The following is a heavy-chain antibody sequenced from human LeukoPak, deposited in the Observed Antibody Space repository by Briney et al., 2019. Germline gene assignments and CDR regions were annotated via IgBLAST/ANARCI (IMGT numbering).Heavy chain of an antibody. CDR2: IYYTGGT. CDR3: ARLSKGRYFDYIFDN. V-gene: IGHV4-39*01. J-gene: IGHJ4*02. D-gene: IGHD3-9*01. CDR1: GGSVSSTEFY. Sequence: SETLSLTCTVSGGSVSSTEFYWGWIRQPPGKGLQRIGNIYYTGGTYYNPSLNSRVAMSVDTSQNQFSPKMASVTAADTADCARLSKGRYFDYIFDNWGQGTLVTVSS.